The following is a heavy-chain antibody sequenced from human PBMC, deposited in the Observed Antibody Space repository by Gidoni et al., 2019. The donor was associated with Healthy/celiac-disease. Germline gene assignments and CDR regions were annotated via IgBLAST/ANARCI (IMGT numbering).Heavy chain of an antibody. Sequence: QLQLQESGPGLVKPSETLSLTCTVSGGSISSSSYYWGWIRQPPGKGLEWIGSLYYSGGTYYNPSLTSRVTISVDPSKNQFSLKLSSVTAADTAVYYCARFLYGSGSYYNIADAFDIWGQGTMVTVSS. CDR1: GGSISSSSYY. D-gene: IGHD3-10*01. CDR3: ARFLYGSGSYYNIADAFDI. J-gene: IGHJ3*02. CDR2: LYYSGGT. V-gene: IGHV4-39*01.